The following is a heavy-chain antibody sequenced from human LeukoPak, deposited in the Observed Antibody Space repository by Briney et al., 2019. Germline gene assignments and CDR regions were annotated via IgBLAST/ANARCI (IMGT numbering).Heavy chain of an antibody. J-gene: IGHJ6*02. CDR1: GGSISSSSYY. CDR3: ARSKPRYYYYYGMDV. Sequence: KPSETLSLTCTVSGGSISSSSYYWGWIRQPPGKGLEWIGEINHSGSTNYNPSLKSRVTISVDTSKNQFSLKLSSVTATDTAVYYCARSKPRYYYYYGMDVWGQGTTVTVSS. CDR2: INHSGST. V-gene: IGHV4-39*07.